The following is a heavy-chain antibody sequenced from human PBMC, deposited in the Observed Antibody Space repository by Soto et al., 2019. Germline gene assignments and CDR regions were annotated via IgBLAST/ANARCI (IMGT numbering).Heavy chain of an antibody. V-gene: IGHV4-39*01. CDR1: GGSISRSSYY. CDR2: IYYSGTT. J-gene: IGHJ4*02. CDR3: ATHQGYYGSGSYCFDH. Sequence: QLQLQESDPGLVKPSETLSLTCTVSGGSISRSSYYWGWIRQSPGKGLEWIGSIYYSGTTYYNPSLQSRVTVSVDTSKNQFSLKLTSVTAADTAVYYCATHQGYYGSGSYCFDHWGQGTLVTVSS. D-gene: IGHD3-10*01.